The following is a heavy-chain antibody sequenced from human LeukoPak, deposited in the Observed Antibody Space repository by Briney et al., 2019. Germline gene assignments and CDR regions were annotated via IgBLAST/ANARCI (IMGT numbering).Heavy chain of an antibody. Sequence: GGSLRLSCAASGFTFSSYAMSWVRQAPGKGLEWVSVIHSAGSTFYADSVKGRFTISRDNSKNTLYLQMDSLRADDTAVYHCARDPPHGEYWGRGTLVTVSS. CDR3: ARDPPHGEY. CDR1: GFTFSSYA. J-gene: IGHJ4*02. V-gene: IGHV3-66*01. D-gene: IGHD6-6*01. CDR2: IHSAGST.